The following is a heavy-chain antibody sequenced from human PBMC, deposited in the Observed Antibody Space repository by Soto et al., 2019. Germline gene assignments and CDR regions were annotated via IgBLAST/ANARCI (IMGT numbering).Heavy chain of an antibody. CDR2: INPNSGGT. CDR1: GYTFTGYY. D-gene: IGHD1-26*01. CDR3: ARVGDLSLSRSYYYFDY. Sequence: ASVKVSCKASGYTFTGYYMHWVRQAPGQGLEWMGWINPNSGGTNYAQKFQGWVTMTRDTAISTAYMELSRLRSDDTAVYYCARVGDLSLSRSYYYFDYWGQGTLVTVSS. J-gene: IGHJ4*02. V-gene: IGHV1-2*04.